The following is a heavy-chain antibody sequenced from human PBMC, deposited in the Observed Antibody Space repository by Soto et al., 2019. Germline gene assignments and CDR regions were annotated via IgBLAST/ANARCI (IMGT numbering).Heavy chain of an antibody. V-gene: IGHV4-30-4*01. D-gene: IGHD4-17*01. J-gene: IGHJ6*02. CDR2: IYYSGST. CDR3: ARETLYGDYEDPHQGNGMDV. CDR1: GGSISSGDYY. Sequence: QVQLQESGPGLVKPSQTLSLTCTVSGGSISSGDYYWSWIRQPPGKGLEWIGYIYYSGSTYYNPSLKRRVTISVDTSKNQFSLKLSSVTAADTAVYYCARETLYGDYEDPHQGNGMDVWGQGTTVTVSS.